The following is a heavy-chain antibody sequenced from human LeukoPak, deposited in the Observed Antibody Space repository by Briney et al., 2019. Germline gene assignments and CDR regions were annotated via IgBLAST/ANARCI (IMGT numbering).Heavy chain of an antibody. J-gene: IGHJ4*02. CDR2: IYYSGST. Sequence: SETLSLTCTVSGGSISSGGYYWSWIRQHPGEGLEWIGYIYYSGSTYYNPSLKSRVTISVDTSKNQFSLKLSSVTAADTAVYYCARVRGRFLEWLPHSYYFDYWGQGTLVTVSS. V-gene: IGHV4-31*03. CDR1: GGSISSGGYY. D-gene: IGHD3-3*01. CDR3: ARVRGRFLEWLPHSYYFDY.